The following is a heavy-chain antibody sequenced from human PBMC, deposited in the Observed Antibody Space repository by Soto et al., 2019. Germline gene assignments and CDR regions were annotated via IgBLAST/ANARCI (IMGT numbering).Heavy chain of an antibody. CDR3: AGSRGTSITY. J-gene: IGHJ4*02. CDR1: GGSISSGGYY. D-gene: IGHD3-10*01. Sequence: QVQLQESGPGLVKPSQTLSLTCTVSGGSISSGGYYWSWIRQHPGKGLEWIGYIYYSGSTYYNPSLKXXVXIXXDTSKNQFSLKLSSVTAADTAVYYCAGSRGTSITYWGQGTLVTVSS. CDR2: IYYSGST. V-gene: IGHV4-31*01.